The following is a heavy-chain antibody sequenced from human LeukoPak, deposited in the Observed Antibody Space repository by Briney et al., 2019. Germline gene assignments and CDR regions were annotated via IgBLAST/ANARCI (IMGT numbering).Heavy chain of an antibody. Sequence: SVKVSCKASGGTFSSYAISWVRRAPGQGLEWMGGIIPIFGTANYAQKFQGRVTITADESTSTAYMELSSLRSEDTAVYYCGRASGSGSYNYYYYGMDVWGQGTTVTVSS. J-gene: IGHJ6*02. CDR3: GRASGSGSYNYYYYGMDV. CDR2: IIPIFGTA. CDR1: GGTFSSYA. D-gene: IGHD3-10*01. V-gene: IGHV1-69*13.